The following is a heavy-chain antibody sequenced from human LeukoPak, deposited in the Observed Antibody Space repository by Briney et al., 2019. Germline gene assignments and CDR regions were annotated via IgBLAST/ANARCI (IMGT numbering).Heavy chain of an antibody. V-gene: IGHV4-39*02. Sequence: PSETLSLTCTVSGDSIRSNNYYWGWIRQPPGKGLEWIGSIYDTGSTFYNPSLKSRVIISVDTSKNQFSLKLSSVTAADTAVYYCAREEYQLLYYYYGMDVWGQGTTVTVSS. CDR2: IYDTGST. D-gene: IGHD2-2*01. CDR1: GDSIRSNNYY. CDR3: AREEYQLLYYYYGMDV. J-gene: IGHJ6*02.